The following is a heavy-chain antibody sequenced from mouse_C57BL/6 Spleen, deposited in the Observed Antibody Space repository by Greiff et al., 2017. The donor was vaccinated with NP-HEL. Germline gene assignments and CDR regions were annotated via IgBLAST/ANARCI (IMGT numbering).Heavy chain of an antibody. J-gene: IGHJ4*01. Sequence: VQRVESGAELARPGASVKLSCKASGYTFTSYGISWVKQRTGQGLEWIGEIYPRSGNTYYNEKFKGKATLTADKSSSTAYMELRSLTSEDSAVYFCATYDYDELNAMDYWGQGTSVTVSS. V-gene: IGHV1-81*01. D-gene: IGHD2-4*01. CDR3: ATYDYDELNAMDY. CDR1: GYTFTSYG. CDR2: IYPRSGNT.